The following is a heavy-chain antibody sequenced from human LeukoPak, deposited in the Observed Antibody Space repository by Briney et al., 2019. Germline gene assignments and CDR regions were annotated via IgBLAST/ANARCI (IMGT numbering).Heavy chain of an antibody. CDR1: GGSISPYY. V-gene: IGHV4-4*07. CDR3: ARLSNYYDTTSGYYYSSDH. Sequence: PSETLSLTCTVSGGSISPYYWSWIRQPAGKGLEWIGRIYASGSTNYNPSLQSRVTISVDKSKNHFSLNLSSVTAADTAVYYCARLSNYYDTTSGYYYSSDHWGQGTLVTVSS. CDR2: IYASGST. J-gene: IGHJ4*02. D-gene: IGHD3-22*01.